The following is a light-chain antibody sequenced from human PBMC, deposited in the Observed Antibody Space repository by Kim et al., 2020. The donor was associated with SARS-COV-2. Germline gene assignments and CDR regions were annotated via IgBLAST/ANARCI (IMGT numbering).Light chain of an antibody. J-gene: IGLJ2*01. CDR1: KLGDKY. V-gene: IGLV3-1*01. CDR3: QAWDSSTGVV. CDR2: QDS. Sequence: SYELTQPPSVSVSPGQTASITCSGDKLGDKYACWYQQKPGQSPVLVIYQDSKRPSGILERFSGSNSGNTATLTISGTQAMDEADYYCQAWDSSTGVVFGGGTQLTVL.